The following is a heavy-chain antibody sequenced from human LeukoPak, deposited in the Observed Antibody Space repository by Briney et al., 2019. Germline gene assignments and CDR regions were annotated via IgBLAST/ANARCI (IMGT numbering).Heavy chain of an antibody. D-gene: IGHD6-19*01. V-gene: IGHV3-21*01. Sequence: PGGSLRLSYAASGFTFSSYSMNWVRQAPGKGLEWVSSISSSSSYIYYADSVKGRFTISRDNAKNSLYLQMNSLRAEDTAVYYCARGDSSGSGWFDPWGQGTLVTVSS. CDR3: ARGDSSGSGWFDP. CDR2: ISSSSSYI. CDR1: GFTFSSYS. J-gene: IGHJ5*02.